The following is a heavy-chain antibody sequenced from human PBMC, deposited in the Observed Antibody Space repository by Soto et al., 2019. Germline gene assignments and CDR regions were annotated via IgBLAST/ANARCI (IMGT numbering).Heavy chain of an antibody. CDR1: GYIFTTHY. CDR2: INPSDGST. J-gene: IGHJ6*02. D-gene: IGHD4-17*01. V-gene: IGHV1-46*01. CDR3: ARALDYDFYYYGMDV. Sequence: ASVKVSCKASGYIFTTHYMHWVRQAPGQGLEWMGTINPSDGSTTYAQKFQGRVTMTRDTSTSTVYMELSSLISEDTAVYYCARALDYDFYYYGMDVWGQGTTVTVSS.